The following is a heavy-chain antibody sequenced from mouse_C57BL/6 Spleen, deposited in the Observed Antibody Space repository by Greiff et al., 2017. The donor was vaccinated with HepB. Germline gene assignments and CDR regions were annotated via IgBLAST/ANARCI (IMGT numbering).Heavy chain of an antibody. CDR1: GYTFTSYW. J-gene: IGHJ4*01. Sequence: QVQLQQSGAELVKPGASVKLSCKASGYTFTSYWMHWVKQRPGQGLEWIGMIHPNSGSTNYNEKFKSKATLTVDKSSSTAYMQLSSLTSEDSAVYYCARSGLRGGYAMDYWGQGTSVTVSS. V-gene: IGHV1-64*01. D-gene: IGHD1-1*01. CDR3: ARSGLRGGYAMDY. CDR2: IHPNSGST.